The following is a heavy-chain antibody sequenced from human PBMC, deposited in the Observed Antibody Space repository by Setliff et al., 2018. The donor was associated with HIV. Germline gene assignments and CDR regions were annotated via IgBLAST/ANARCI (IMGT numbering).Heavy chain of an antibody. CDR1: GFTISNHA. CDR2: ISYDSSDT. Sequence: GGSLRLSCAASGFTISNHAMSWVRQAPGKGLEWVSSISYDSSDTFYSGSVKGRFTISRDNSRNTLYLQMNSLRTEDTAVYYCARGIKFSTWGQGTLVTVSS. CDR3: ARGIKFST. J-gene: IGHJ4*02. V-gene: IGHV3-23*01. D-gene: IGHD1-26*01.